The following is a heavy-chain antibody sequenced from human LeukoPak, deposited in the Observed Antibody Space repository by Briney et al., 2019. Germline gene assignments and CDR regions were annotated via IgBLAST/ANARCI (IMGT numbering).Heavy chain of an antibody. D-gene: IGHD5-18*01. CDR2: IKQDGSEK. Sequence: GGSLRLSCAASGFTFSSYWMSWVRQAPGKGLEWVANIKQDGSEKYYVDSVKGRFTISRDNAKNSLYLQMNSLRAEDTAVYYCARGLKSGYSYGRPFDYWGQGTLVTVSS. CDR3: ARGLKSGYSYGRPFDY. CDR1: GFTFSSYW. J-gene: IGHJ4*02. V-gene: IGHV3-7*01.